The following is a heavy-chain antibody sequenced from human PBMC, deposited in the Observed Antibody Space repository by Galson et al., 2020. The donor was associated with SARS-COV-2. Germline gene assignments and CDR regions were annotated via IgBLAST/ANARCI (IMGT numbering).Heavy chain of an antibody. V-gene: IGHV3-30*18. CDR1: GFTFSNYG. D-gene: IGHD6-13*01. J-gene: IGHJ4*02. CDR2: MSYDGTNE. CDR3: AKEGLGYSSSWDYFDY. Sequence: GESLKISCAASGFTFSNYGMHWVRQAPGKGLEWVALMSYDGTNEFYTDSVKGRFTISRDDSKNTLYLHMNSLRAEDTAVYYCAKEGLGYSSSWDYFDYWGQGTLVTVSS.